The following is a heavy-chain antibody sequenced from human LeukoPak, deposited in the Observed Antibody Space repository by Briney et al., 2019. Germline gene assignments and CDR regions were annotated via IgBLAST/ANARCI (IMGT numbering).Heavy chain of an antibody. CDR1: GGSISSYY. CDR3: ARAFGYSYGSYFDY. Sequence: PSETLSLTCTVSGGSISSYYWSWIRQPPGKGLEWIGYIYYSGSTNYNPSLKSRVTISVDTSKNQFSLKLSSVTAADTAVYYCARAFGYSYGSYFDYWGQGTPVTVSS. V-gene: IGHV4-59*01. J-gene: IGHJ4*02. D-gene: IGHD5-18*01. CDR2: IYYSGST.